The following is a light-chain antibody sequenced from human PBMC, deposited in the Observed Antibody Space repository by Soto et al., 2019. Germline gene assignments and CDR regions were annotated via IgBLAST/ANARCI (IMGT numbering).Light chain of an antibody. CDR3: QKYNSAPRT. V-gene: IGKV1-27*01. J-gene: IGKJ1*01. CDR2: GAS. Sequence: DIQMTQSPSSLSASVGDRVTITCRASQGISNYLAWYQQKPGKVPKLLIYGASTLQSGVPLRFSGSGSGTDFTLTISSLQPEDVATYDCQKYNSAPRTFGQGTKVEIK. CDR1: QGISNY.